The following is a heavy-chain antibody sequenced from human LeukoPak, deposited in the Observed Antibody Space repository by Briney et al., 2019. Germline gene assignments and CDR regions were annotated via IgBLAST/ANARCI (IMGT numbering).Heavy chain of an antibody. V-gene: IGHV3-30*18. Sequence: PGRSLRLSCAASGFTFSSFGMHWVRQAPGKGLEWVAVISYDGSSKYYADSVKGRFTISRDNSKSTLYLQMNSLRAEDTAVYYCAKSTCSGGSCYFKLDYWGQGTLVTVSS. CDR1: GFTFSSFG. CDR2: ISYDGSSK. D-gene: IGHD2-15*01. J-gene: IGHJ4*02. CDR3: AKSTCSGGSCYFKLDY.